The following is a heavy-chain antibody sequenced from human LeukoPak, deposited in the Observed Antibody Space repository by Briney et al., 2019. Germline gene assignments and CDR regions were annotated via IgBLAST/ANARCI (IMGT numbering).Heavy chain of an antibody. CDR3: AIVGCGSDGCYQTPGLGYYYVDV. CDR2: INTDGSTT. Sequence: GGSLRLSCAASGFTFSSYWMHWVRQAPGKGLVWVSCINTDGSTTTYADSVKGRFTISTDNAKNTLYLQMNSLRAEDTAVYYCAIVGCGSDGCYQTPGLGYYYVDVWGIGTTATVSS. CDR1: GFTFSSYW. D-gene: IGHD2-15*01. J-gene: IGHJ6*03. V-gene: IGHV3-74*01.